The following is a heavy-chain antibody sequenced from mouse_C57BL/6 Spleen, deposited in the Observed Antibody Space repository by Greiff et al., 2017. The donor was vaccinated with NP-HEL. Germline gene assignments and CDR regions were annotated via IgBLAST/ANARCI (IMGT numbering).Heavy chain of an antibody. D-gene: IGHD4-1*01. V-gene: IGHV1-81*01. J-gene: IGHJ4*01. Sequence: VMLVESGAELARPGASVKLSCKASGYTFTSYGISWVKQRTGQGLEWIGEIYPRSGNTYYNEQFKGKATLTADKSSSTAYMELRSLTSEDSAVYFCARRENWDYAMDYWGQGTSVTVSS. CDR3: ARRENWDYAMDY. CDR1: GYTFTSYG. CDR2: IYPRSGNT.